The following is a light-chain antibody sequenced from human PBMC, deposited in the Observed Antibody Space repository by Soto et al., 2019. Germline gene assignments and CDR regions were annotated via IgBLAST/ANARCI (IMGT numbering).Light chain of an antibody. Sequence: NFMLTQPHSVSESPRRTVTISCTRTSGSIASNYVQWYQQRPGSAPTTVIYEDNQRPSGVPDRFSGSFDSSSNSASLTISGLRPEDEADYYCQSYDSSSVVFGGGTKLTVL. CDR3: QSYDSSSVV. V-gene: IGLV6-57*04. CDR1: SGSIASNY. J-gene: IGLJ2*01. CDR2: EDN.